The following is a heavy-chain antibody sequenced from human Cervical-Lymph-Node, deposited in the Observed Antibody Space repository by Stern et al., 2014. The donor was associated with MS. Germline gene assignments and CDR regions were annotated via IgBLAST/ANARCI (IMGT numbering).Heavy chain of an antibody. CDR1: GFTFSSYG. CDR3: ARSDCSGGSCYPYYFDY. D-gene: IGHD2-15*01. V-gene: IGHV3-30*03. J-gene: IGHJ4*02. Sequence: VQLVESGGGVVQPGRSLRLSCAASGFTFSSYGMHWVRQAPGKGLEWVAVISYDGSNKYYADSVKGRFTISRDNSKNTLYLQMNSLRAEDTAVYYCARSDCSGGSCYPYYFDYWGQGTLVTVSS. CDR2: ISYDGSNK.